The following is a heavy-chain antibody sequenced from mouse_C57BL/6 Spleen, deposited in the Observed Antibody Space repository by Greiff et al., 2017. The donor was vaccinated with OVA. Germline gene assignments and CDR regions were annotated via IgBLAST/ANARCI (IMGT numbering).Heavy chain of an antibody. CDR2: ISSGSSTI. CDR1: GFTFSDYG. CDR3: ARPYGSSYWYFDV. V-gene: IGHV5-17*01. D-gene: IGHD1-1*01. Sequence: EVKLMESGGGLVKPGGSLKLSCAASGFTFSDYGMHWVRQAPEKGLEWVAYISSGSSTIYYADTVKGRFTISRDNAKNTLFLQMTSLRSEDTDMYYCARPYGSSYWYFDVWGTGTTVTVSS. J-gene: IGHJ1*03.